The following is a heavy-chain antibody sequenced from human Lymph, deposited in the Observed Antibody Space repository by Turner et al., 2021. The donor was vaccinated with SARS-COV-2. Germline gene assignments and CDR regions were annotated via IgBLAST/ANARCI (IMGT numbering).Heavy chain of an antibody. D-gene: IGHD4-4*01. J-gene: IGHJ3*02. CDR1: GGTFSSYA. CDR3: AAPFTVVTTPDGFDI. Sequence: QVHLVQSGAEVKKLGSSVKVSCNASGGTFSSYAISWVRQDPGQGLEWMGRIIPMFGIASYAQKFQGRVTITADKSTSTAYMELSSLRSEDTAVYYCAAPFTVVTTPDGFDIWGQGTMVTISS. V-gene: IGHV1-69*04. CDR2: IIPMFGIA.